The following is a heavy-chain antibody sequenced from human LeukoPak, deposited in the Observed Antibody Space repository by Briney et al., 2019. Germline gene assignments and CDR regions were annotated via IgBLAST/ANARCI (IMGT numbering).Heavy chain of an antibody. Sequence: PGRSLSLSCAASVLTFMSYGMHWVRQAPGKGLEWVAIISYDGSNKYYADSVKGRFTISSENPKKTVYLQMNSLRGEDTAVYYCANSPERTVYYFYGLDVWGQGTTVTVSS. CDR3: ANSPERTVYYFYGLDV. V-gene: IGHV3-30*18. J-gene: IGHJ6*02. CDR1: VLTFMSYG. CDR2: ISYDGSNK.